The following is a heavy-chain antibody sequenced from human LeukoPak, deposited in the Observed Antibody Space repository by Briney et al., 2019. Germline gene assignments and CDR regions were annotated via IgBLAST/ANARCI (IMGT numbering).Heavy chain of an antibody. CDR3: ASGSLWFGDSAFDI. D-gene: IGHD3-10*01. CDR2: IYYSGST. CDR1: GGSISSSSYY. Sequence: SETLSLTCTVSGGSISSSSYYWGWIRQPPGKGLEWIGSIYYSGSTYYNPSLKSRVTISVDTSKNQFSLKLSSVIAADTAVYYCASGSLWFGDSAFDIWGQGTMVTVSS. J-gene: IGHJ3*02. V-gene: IGHV4-39*01.